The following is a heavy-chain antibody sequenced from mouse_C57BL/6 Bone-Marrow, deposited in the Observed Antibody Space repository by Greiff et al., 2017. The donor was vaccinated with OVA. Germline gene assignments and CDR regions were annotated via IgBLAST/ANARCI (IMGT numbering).Heavy chain of an antibody. V-gene: IGHV6-3*01. J-gene: IGHJ1*03. D-gene: IGHD2-3*01. CDR3: TEWLLRDWYFDV. Sequence: EVQVEASGGGLVQPGGSMKLSCVASGFTFSNYWMNWVRQSPEKGLEWVAQISLKSDNYASHYAESVKGRFTISRDGSKSSVYLQMDNLRAEDTGIYCCTEWLLRDWYFDVWGTGTTVTVSS. CDR2: ISLKSDNYAS. CDR1: GFTFSNYW.